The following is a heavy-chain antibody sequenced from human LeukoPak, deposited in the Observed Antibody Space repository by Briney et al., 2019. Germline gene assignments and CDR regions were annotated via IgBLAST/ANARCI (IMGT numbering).Heavy chain of an antibody. D-gene: IGHD3-22*01. Sequence: PSGTLSLTCTVSGASISSSYWSWVRQTPGKRLEWIGFIYYNGNTNSNPSLKSRVTISVDTSKNQFSLKLTSVTAADTAVYYCVRENYDNRGYSNVLDIWGQGERVTVSS. CDR2: IYYNGNT. J-gene: IGHJ3*02. CDR1: GASISSSY. V-gene: IGHV4-59*01. CDR3: VRENYDNRGYSNVLDI.